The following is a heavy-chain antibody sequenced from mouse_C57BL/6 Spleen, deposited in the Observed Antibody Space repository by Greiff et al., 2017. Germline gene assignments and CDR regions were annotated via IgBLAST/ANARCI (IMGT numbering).Heavy chain of an antibody. CDR1: GYAFSSYW. CDR2: IYPGDGDT. D-gene: IGHD2-4*01. J-gene: IGHJ3*01. Sequence: VMLVESGAELVKPGASVKISCKASGYAFSSYWMNWVKQRPGKGLEWIGQIYPGDGDTNYNGKFKGKATLTADKSSSTAYMQLSSLTSEDSAVDFCARGDDYGFAYWGQGTLVTVSA. CDR3: ARGDDYGFAY. V-gene: IGHV1-80*01.